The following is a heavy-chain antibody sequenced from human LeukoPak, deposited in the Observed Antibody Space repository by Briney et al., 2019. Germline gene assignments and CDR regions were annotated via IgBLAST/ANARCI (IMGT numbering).Heavy chain of an antibody. J-gene: IGHJ4*02. V-gene: IGHV3-7*03. CDR3: ARDRSSSF. CDR1: RFTFSSMW. Sequence: GGSRRLSCAASRFTFSSMWMSWDRQAPGKELKWVANIKQDGTEKYHVVSVKGRFTISRDNAKNLVYLQMNNLRGENTAVYYCARDRSSSFWGQGILVTVSS. D-gene: IGHD6-13*01. CDR2: IKQDGTEK.